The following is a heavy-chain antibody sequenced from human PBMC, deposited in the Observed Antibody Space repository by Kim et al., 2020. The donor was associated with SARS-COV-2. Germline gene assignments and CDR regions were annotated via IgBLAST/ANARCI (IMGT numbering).Heavy chain of an antibody. D-gene: IGHD5-12*01. CDR3: SSAEWLRESRTAY. Sequence: SETLSLTCAVYGGSFGPYYWGWVRQPPGKGLEWIGEINQSGSTDSNPSLTSRVTLSVATSKNQFSLKLSPVTAAATAISYCSSAEWLRESRTAYCGQGSL. J-gene: IGHJ4*02. V-gene: IGHV4-34*01. CDR1: GGSFGPYY. CDR2: INQSGST.